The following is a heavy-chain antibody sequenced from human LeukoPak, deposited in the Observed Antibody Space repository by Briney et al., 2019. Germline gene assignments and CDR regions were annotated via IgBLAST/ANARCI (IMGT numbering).Heavy chain of an antibody. Sequence: GGSLRLSCAASGFTFSSFGMSWVRQAPGKGLEWVSVISGSGGSTYYADSVKGRFTISRDNSKNTLYLQMNSLRAEDTAVYYCARSTTHPYYNYMDVWGKGTTVTLSS. CDR1: GFTFSSFG. D-gene: IGHD4-17*01. CDR3: ARSTTHPYYNYMDV. V-gene: IGHV3-23*01. CDR2: ISGSGGST. J-gene: IGHJ6*03.